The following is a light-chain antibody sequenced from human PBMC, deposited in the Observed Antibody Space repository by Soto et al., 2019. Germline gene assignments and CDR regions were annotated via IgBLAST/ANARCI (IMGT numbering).Light chain of an antibody. CDR2: SIN. J-gene: IGLJ1*01. Sequence: VGTQEPSLTVSPGGTFTLTCASRTGAVTSGYYPNWFQQKPGQPPRALIYSINNKHSLTPAQFSGSLLGGQGALTLPCVEPKDEAEYYCLLWYGGAYFCGTGTKVTVL. CDR1: TGAVTSGYY. V-gene: IGLV7-43*01. CDR3: LLWYGGAYF.